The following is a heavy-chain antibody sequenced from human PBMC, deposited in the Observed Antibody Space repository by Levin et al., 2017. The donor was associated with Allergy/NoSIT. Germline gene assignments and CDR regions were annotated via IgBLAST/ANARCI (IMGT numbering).Heavy chain of an antibody. CDR3: AKDLGGYSGYGHAFDI. CDR2: ISYDGSNK. D-gene: IGHD5-12*01. CDR1: GFTFSSYG. J-gene: IGHJ3*02. V-gene: IGHV3-30*18. Sequence: PGGSLRLSCAASGFTFSSYGMHWVRQAPGKGLEWVAVISYDGSNKYYADSVKGRFTISRDNSKNTLYLQMNSLRAEDTAVYYCAKDLGGYSGYGHAFDIWGQGTMVTVSS.